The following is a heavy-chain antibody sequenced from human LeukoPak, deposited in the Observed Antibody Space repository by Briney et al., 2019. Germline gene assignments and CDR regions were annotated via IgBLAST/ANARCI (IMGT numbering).Heavy chain of an antibody. J-gene: IGHJ5*02. V-gene: IGHV4-39*07. CDR3: ARESVPVFGEYPDWFDP. CDR2: IYYSGST. Sequence: PSETLSLTCTVSGGSISSSSYYWGWIRQPPGKGLEWIGSIYYSGSTYYNPSLKSRVTISVDTSKNQFSLKLSSVTAADTAVYYCARESVPVFGEYPDWFDPWGQGTLVIVSS. D-gene: IGHD3-10*02. CDR1: GGSISSSSYY.